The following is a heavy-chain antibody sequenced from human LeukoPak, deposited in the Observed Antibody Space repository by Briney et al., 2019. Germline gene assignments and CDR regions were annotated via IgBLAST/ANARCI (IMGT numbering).Heavy chain of an antibody. CDR1: CSISSGDYY. V-gene: IGHV4-31*03. CDR3: ARDARWSRKGSAVDY. J-gene: IGHJ4*02. CDR2: IYYSGST. Sequence: SETLSLTCTVSCSISSGDYYWSWIRQHPGKGLEWIGYIYYSGSTYYNPSLKSRVTISVDTSKNEFSLSLSSVTAADTAVYYCARDARWSRKGSAVDYWGQGTLVTVSS. D-gene: IGHD4-23*01.